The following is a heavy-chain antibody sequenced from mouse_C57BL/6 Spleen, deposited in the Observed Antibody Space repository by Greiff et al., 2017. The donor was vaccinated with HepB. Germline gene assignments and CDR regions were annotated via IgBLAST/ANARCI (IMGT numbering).Heavy chain of an antibody. V-gene: IGHV1-19*01. CDR3: ARSRDYDWGAY. CDR1: GYTFTDYY. J-gene: IGHJ3*01. D-gene: IGHD2-4*01. Sequence: EVQLQQSGPVLVKPGASVKMSCKASGYTFTDYYMNWVKQSHGKSLEWIGVINPYNGGTSYNQKFKGKATLTVDKSSSTAYMELNSLTSEDSAVYYCARSRDYDWGAYWGQGTLVTVSA. CDR2: INPYNGGT.